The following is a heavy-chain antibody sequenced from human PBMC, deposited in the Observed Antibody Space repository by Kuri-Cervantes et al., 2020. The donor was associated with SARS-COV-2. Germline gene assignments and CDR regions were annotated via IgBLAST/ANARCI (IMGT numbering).Heavy chain of an antibody. CDR3: PRSFDSSSWHLFDY. J-gene: IGHJ4*02. Sequence: ASVKVSCKASGYTFTGYYMHWVRQAPGQGLEWMGWINPNSGGTNYAQKFQGRVTMTRYTSISTAYMELSRLRSDDTAVYYCPRSFDSSSWHLFDYWGQGTLVTVSS. D-gene: IGHD6-13*01. V-gene: IGHV1-2*02. CDR1: GYTFTGYY. CDR2: INPNSGGT.